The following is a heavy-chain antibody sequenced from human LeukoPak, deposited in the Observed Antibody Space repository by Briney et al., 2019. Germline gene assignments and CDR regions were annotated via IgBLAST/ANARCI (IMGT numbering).Heavy chain of an antibody. D-gene: IGHD6-13*01. V-gene: IGHV3-48*03. Sequence: GGSLRLSCAASGSTFSSYEMNWVRQAPGKGLEWVSYISSSGSTIYNADSVKGRFTISRDNAKNSLYLQMNSLRAEDTAVYYCARIPGSSRYFDYWGQGTLVTVSS. J-gene: IGHJ4*02. CDR2: ISSSGSTI. CDR3: ARIPGSSRYFDY. CDR1: GSTFSSYE.